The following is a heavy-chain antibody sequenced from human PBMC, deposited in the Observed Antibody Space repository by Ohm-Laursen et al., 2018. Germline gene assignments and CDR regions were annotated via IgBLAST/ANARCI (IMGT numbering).Heavy chain of an antibody. CDR1: GFTFDYYA. J-gene: IGHJ4*02. Sequence: SLRLSCAASGFTFDYYAMHWVRQAPGKGLEWASGISWNSGSIGYADSVKGRFTISRDNAKNSLYLQMNSLRAEDTALYYCAKGHSRWGYFDYWGQGTLVTVSS. CDR3: AKGHSRWGYFDY. V-gene: IGHV3-9*01. CDR2: ISWNSGSI. D-gene: IGHD6-13*01.